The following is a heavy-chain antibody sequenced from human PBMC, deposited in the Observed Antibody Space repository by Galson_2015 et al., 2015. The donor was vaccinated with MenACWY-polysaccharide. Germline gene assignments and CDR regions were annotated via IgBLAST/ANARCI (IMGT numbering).Heavy chain of an antibody. CDR3: VKDGAPHYDSLTGHGGLNYYYGMDV. CDR1: GFRFDDYA. J-gene: IGHJ6*02. CDR2: ISWNSGNI. Sequence: SLRLSCAASGFRFDDYAMHWVRQAPAKGLEWISGISWNSGNIGYADSVKGRFTISRDNAKNSLYLQINSLRREATALYYCVKDGAPHYDSLTGHGGLNYYYGMDVWGQGTMVTVSS. D-gene: IGHD3-9*01. V-gene: IGHV3-9*01.